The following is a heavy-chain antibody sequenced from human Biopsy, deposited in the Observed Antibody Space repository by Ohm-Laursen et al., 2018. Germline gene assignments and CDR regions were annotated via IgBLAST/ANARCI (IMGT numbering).Heavy chain of an antibody. Sequence: ASVKVSCKTSTGTFDSYDVTWVRQAPGQGLEWMGRIIPILRTTTYAPKFQGRVTFTADKSSSTAYLELSSLTSEDTAMFYCAREAIGYQLPCDDWGQGTLVTVSS. CDR1: TGTFDSYD. D-gene: IGHD2-15*01. CDR2: IIPILRTT. J-gene: IGHJ4*02. CDR3: AREAIGYQLPCDD. V-gene: IGHV1-69*04.